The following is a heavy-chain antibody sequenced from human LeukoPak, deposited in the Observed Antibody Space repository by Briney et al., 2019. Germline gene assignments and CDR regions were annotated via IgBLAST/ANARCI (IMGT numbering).Heavy chain of an antibody. D-gene: IGHD3-10*01. V-gene: IGHV1-18*01. CDR1: GYTFTSYG. J-gene: IGHJ4*02. CDR3: ARDTTTYYYGSGSSDFDY. Sequence: ASVKVSCTASGYTFTSYGISWVRQAPGQGLEWMGWISAYNGNTNYAQKLQGRVTMTTDTSTSTAYMELRSLRSDDTAVYYCARDTTTYYYGSGSSDFDYWGQGTLVTVSS. CDR2: ISAYNGNT.